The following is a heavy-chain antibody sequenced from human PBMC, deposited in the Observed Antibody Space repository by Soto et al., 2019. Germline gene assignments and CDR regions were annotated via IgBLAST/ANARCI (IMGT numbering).Heavy chain of an antibody. J-gene: IGHJ6*02. CDR3: APLSVSLSGPYGIHV. CDR1: GYSVSSSDYY. CDR2: MLYSGLT. D-gene: IGHD2-15*01. V-gene: IGHV4-39*01. Sequence: SETLSLTCSVSGYSVSSSDYYWAWIRQPPGKGLEWIGSMLYSGLTYYNPSPKSRVTLSVDTSKNQFSVRLNSVTASDTAVYYCAPLSVSLSGPYGIHVWGQGTTVTVLL.